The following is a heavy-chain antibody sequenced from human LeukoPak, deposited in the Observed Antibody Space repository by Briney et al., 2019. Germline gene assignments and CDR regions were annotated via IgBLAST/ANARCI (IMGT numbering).Heavy chain of an antibody. D-gene: IGHD1-14*01. Sequence: GGSLRLSCAASGFTFSSYWMHWARQAPGKGLEWVTEVRGSGGDTYYADSVKGRFTISRDNSKKMLYLQMSSLRAEDTAVYYCANLGANTRISGDYWGQGTLVTVSS. V-gene: IGHV3-23*01. CDR3: ANLGANTRISGDY. CDR1: GFTFSSYW. J-gene: IGHJ4*02. CDR2: VRGSGGDT.